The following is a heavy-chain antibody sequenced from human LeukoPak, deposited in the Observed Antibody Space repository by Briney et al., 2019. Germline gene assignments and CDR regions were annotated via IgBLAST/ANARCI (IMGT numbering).Heavy chain of an antibody. J-gene: IGHJ4*02. CDR1: GYTFTSCA. V-gene: IGHV1-3*01. Sequence: ASVKVSCKASGYTFTSCAMHWVRQAPGQRLEWMGWINAGNGNTKYSQKFQGRVTITRDTSASTAYMELSSLRSEDTAVYYCARDGSYYDILTGYYREEGFDYWGQGTLVTVSS. CDR2: INAGNGNT. CDR3: ARDGSYYDILTGYYREEGFDY. D-gene: IGHD3-9*01.